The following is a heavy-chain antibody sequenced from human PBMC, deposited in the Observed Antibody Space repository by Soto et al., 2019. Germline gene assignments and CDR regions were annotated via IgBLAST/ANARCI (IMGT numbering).Heavy chain of an antibody. CDR2: IYPGDSDT. CDR1: GYSFTSYW. J-gene: IGHJ3*02. V-gene: IGHV5-51*01. CDR3: ARQTFSFMSSSPTYDAFDI. Sequence: EVQLVQSGAEVKKPGESLKISCKGSGYSFTSYWIGWVRQMPGKGLEWMGIIYPGDSDTRYSPSFQGQVTISADKSISTAYLQWSSLKASDTAMYYCARQTFSFMSSSPTYDAFDIWGQGTMVTVSS. D-gene: IGHD6-13*01.